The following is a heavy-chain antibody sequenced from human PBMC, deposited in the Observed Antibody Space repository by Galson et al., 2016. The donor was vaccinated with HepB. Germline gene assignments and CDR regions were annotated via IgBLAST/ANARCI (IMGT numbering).Heavy chain of an antibody. CDR1: GYSFSSYG. J-gene: IGHJ4*02. CDR2: ISGWNGNT. V-gene: IGHV1-18*01. D-gene: IGHD3-10*01. CDR3: VRDHSMNRGEYYYDK. Sequence: SVKVSCKASGYSFSSYGISWVRQVPGQGLEWMGWISGWNGNTNYAQKVQDRITLTTDTFTSTAYLDLRSLGSDDTAVYFCVRDHSMNRGEYYYDKWGQGTLVTVSS.